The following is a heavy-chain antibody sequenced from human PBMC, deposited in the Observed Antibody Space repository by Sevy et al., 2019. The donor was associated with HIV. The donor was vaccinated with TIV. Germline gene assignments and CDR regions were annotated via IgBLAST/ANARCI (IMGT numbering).Heavy chain of an antibody. D-gene: IGHD2-21*01. J-gene: IGHJ4*02. V-gene: IGHV3-48*02. CDR1: GFTFSSYS. Sequence: GGSLRLSCAASGFTFSSYSMNWVRQAPGKGLEWVSYISSSSSTIYYADSVKGRFTISRDNAKNSLYLQMNSLRNEDTAVYYCARGYRGIYSSFDYWGQGTLVTVSS. CDR3: ARGYRGIYSSFDY. CDR2: ISSSSSTI.